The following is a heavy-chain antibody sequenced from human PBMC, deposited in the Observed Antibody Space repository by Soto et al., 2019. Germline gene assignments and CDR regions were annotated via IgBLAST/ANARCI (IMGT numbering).Heavy chain of an antibody. CDR3: ASADVTYYDSSGYGMDV. D-gene: IGHD3-22*01. CDR1: GYTFTSCD. J-gene: IGHJ6*02. CDR2: MNPNSGNT. Sequence: ASVKVSCKASGYTFTSCDINWVRQATGQGLEWMGWMNPNSGNTGYAQKFQGRVTMTRNTSISTAYMELSSLRSEDTAVYYCASADVTYYDSSGYGMDVWAQRTTVTVSS. V-gene: IGHV1-8*01.